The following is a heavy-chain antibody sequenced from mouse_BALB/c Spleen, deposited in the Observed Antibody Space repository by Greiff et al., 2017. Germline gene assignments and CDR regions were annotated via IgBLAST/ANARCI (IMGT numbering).Heavy chain of an antibody. CDR1: GFSLTGYG. Sequence: VHLVESGPGLVAPSQSRSITCTVSGFSLTGYGVNWVRQPPGKGLERLGMIWGDGSTDYNSALKYRLSISKDNSKSQVFLKMNSLQTDDTARYYCARDRSTVVATKYFDVWGAGTTVTVSS. CDR3: ARDRSTVVATKYFDV. J-gene: IGHJ1*01. V-gene: IGHV2-6-7*01. CDR2: IWGDGST. D-gene: IGHD1-1*01.